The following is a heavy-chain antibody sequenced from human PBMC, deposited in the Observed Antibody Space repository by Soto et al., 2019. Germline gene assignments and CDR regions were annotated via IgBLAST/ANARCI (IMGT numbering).Heavy chain of an antibody. V-gene: IGHV3-30-3*01. CDR1: GFTLSSHV. CDR3: ARENCNSTRCYGALDYYYGMDV. Sequence: QVQLVESGGGVVQSGRSLRLSCAASGFTLSSHVMHWVRQAPGKGLEWVAVVSYDGSNEYYADFAKGRFTISRDKSKNTLYLQMNSLRAEDTAVYYCARENCNSTRCYGALDYYYGMDVWGQGTTVSVSS. CDR2: VSYDGSNE. J-gene: IGHJ6*02. D-gene: IGHD2-2*01.